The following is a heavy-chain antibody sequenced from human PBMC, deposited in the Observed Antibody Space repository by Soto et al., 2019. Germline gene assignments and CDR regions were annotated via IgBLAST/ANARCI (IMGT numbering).Heavy chain of an antibody. CDR3: ARAEKATIFGVRPPASGMDV. V-gene: IGHV4-34*01. Sequence: SETLSLTCAVHGGSFSGYIWTWIRQPPGKGLQWIGQINHSGSTYYNPSLKSRVIISVHTSNDQFSLELSSVTAADTAVYYCARAEKATIFGVRPPASGMDVWGQGTTVTVSS. CDR1: GGSFSGYI. CDR2: INHSGST. J-gene: IGHJ6*02. D-gene: IGHD3-3*01.